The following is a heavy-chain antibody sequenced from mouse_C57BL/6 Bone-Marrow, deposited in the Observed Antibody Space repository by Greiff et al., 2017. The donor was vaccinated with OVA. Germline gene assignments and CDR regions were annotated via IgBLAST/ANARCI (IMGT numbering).Heavy chain of an antibody. CDR1: YFAFMASA. J-gene: IGHJ3*01. V-gene: IGHV1-49*01. Sequence: LQESGAELVRPGSSVKLSCTDSYFAFMASAMHWVKQRPGHGLEWIGSFTMYSDATEYSENFKGKATLTANTSSSTAYMELSSLTSEDSAVYYCASGNYLAYWGQGTLVTVSA. D-gene: IGHD2-1*01. CDR2: FTMYSDAT. CDR3: ASGNYLAY.